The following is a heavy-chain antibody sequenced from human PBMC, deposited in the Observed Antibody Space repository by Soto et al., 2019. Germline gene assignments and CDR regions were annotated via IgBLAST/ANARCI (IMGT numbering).Heavy chain of an antibody. CDR1: GGSISSSDYY. CDR2: ISGSGGST. CDR3: AKDQGSSWYEIDY. V-gene: IGHV3-23*01. D-gene: IGHD6-13*01. J-gene: IGHJ4*02. Sequence: ETLSLTCTVSGGSISSSDYYWGWIRQPPGKGLEWVSTISGSGGSTYYADSVKGRFTISRDNSKNTLYLQMNSLRAEDTAVYYCAKDQGSSWYEIDYWGQGTLVTVSS.